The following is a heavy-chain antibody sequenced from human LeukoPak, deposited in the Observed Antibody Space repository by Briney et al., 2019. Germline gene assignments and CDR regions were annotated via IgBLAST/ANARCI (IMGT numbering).Heavy chain of an antibody. Sequence: GGSLRLSCAASGFTFSSYAMSWVRQAPGKGLEWVSAISGSGGSTCYADSVKGRFTISRDNSKNTLYLQMNSLRAEDTAVYYCAKRISDYYYYYMDVWGKGTTVTVSS. CDR3: AKRISDYYYYYMDV. D-gene: IGHD2/OR15-2a*01. CDR1: GFTFSSYA. J-gene: IGHJ6*03. CDR2: ISGSGGST. V-gene: IGHV3-23*01.